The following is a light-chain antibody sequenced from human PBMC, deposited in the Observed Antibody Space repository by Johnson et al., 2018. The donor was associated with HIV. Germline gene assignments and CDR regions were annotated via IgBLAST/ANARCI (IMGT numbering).Light chain of an antibody. CDR2: ENN. Sequence: QSVLTQPPSVSAAPGQKVTISCSGSSSNIGNNYVSWYQQFPGTAPKLLIYENNKRPSGIPDRFSDSQSGPSATLAITGLQTGDEADYYCGTWDTSLGAQYFFGSGTKVTVL. CDR3: GTWDTSLGAQYF. CDR1: SSNIGNNY. J-gene: IGLJ1*01. V-gene: IGLV1-51*02.